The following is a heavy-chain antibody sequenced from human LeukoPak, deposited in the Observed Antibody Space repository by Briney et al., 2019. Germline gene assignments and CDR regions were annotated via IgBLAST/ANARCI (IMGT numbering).Heavy chain of an antibody. CDR1: GFTFSSYA. V-gene: IGHV3-23*01. CDR3: AKRPRGFGELLGAFDI. D-gene: IGHD3-10*01. J-gene: IGHJ3*02. CDR2: ISGSGGST. Sequence: PGGSLRLSCAASGFTFSSYAMSWVRQAPGKGLEWVSAISGSGGSTYYADSVKGRFTIFRDNYKHTLYLQMNSLRAEDTAVYYCAKRPRGFGELLGAFDIWGQGTMVTVSS.